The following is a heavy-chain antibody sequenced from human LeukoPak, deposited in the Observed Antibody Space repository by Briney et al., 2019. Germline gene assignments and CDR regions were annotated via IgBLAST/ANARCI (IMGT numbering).Heavy chain of an antibody. J-gene: IGHJ4*02. CDR2: IYTSGST. CDR1: GGSISSGSYY. Sequence: PSQTLSLTCTVSGGSISSGSYYWSWIRPPAGKGLEWIGSIYTSGSTNYNPSLKSRVTMSVATSKNQFSLKLSSVTAADTAVYYCARDSPDIVGATTSSDYWGQGTLVTVSS. D-gene: IGHD1-26*01. V-gene: IGHV4-61*02. CDR3: ARDSPDIVGATTSSDY.